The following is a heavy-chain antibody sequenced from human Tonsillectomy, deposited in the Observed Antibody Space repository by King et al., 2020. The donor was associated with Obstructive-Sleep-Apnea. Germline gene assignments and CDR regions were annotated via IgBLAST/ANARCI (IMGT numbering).Heavy chain of an antibody. CDR3: ITINYYGLASGFDI. CDR1: GFTFSNAW. D-gene: IGHD3-10*01. Sequence: EVQLVESGGGLVKPGGSLRLSCAASGFTFSNAWMSWVRQAPGKGLEWVGRIKSKTDGGTTDYAAPVKGRFTISRDDSKNTMYLQMNSLTTEDTAVYYCITINYYGLASGFDIWGQGTMVTVSS. J-gene: IGHJ3*02. V-gene: IGHV3-15*01. CDR2: IKSKTDGGTT.